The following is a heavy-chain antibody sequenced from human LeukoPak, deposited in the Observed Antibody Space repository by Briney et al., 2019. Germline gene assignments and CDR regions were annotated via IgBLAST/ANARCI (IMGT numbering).Heavy chain of an antibody. V-gene: IGHV3-53*01. CDR1: GFTVSSNY. D-gene: IGHD3-22*01. Sequence: GGSLRLSCAASGFTVSSNYMSWVRQAPGKGLEWVSVIYSGGSTYYADSVKGRFTISRDNSKNTVYLQMNRLRAEDTAVYYCASMYYYDSSGYYFGPQNYYYYYMDVWGKGTTVTVSS. CDR3: ASMYYYDSSGYYFGPQNYYYYYMDV. J-gene: IGHJ6*03. CDR2: IYSGGST.